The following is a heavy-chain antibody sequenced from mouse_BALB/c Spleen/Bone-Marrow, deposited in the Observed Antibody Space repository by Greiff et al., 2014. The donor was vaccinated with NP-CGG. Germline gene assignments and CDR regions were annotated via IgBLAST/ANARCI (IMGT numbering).Heavy chain of an antibody. V-gene: IGHV1S81*02. CDR1: GYSFTSYW. CDR3: TRSELRRGGYALDY. D-gene: IGHD2-12*01. Sequence: VQRVESRAELVKPGASVKLSCKASGYSFTSYWMHWVKQRPGQGLEWIGEISPSNGRSIYNEKFKSKATLTVDKSSSTAYMQLSGLTSEDSAVYYCTRSELRRGGYALDYWGLGTSVTVSS. CDR2: ISPSNGRS. J-gene: IGHJ4*01.